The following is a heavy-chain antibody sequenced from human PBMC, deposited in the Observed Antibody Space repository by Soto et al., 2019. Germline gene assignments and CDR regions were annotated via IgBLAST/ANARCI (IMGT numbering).Heavy chain of an antibody. Sequence: SVKVSWKASGGGISIYAISWVRQAPGQGLEWMGGIIPIFGTANYAQKFQGRVTITADESTSTAYMELSSLRSEDTAVYYCARDRGYCSGGSCYSGWFDPWGQGTLVTVSS. CDR3: ARDRGYCSGGSCYSGWFDP. CDR1: GGGISIYA. D-gene: IGHD2-15*01. V-gene: IGHV1-69*13. J-gene: IGHJ5*02. CDR2: IIPIFGTA.